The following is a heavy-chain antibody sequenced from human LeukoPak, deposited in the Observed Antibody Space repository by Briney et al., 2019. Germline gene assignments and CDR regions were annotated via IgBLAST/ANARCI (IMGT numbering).Heavy chain of an antibody. V-gene: IGHV4-34*01. D-gene: IGHD2-2*01. CDR1: GGSFSGYY. Sequence: SETLSLTCAVYGGSFSGYYWSWIRQPPGKGLECIGEINHSGSTNYNPSLKSRVTISVDTSKNQFSLKLSSVTAADTAVYYCARDRWSSTSCFDYWGQGTLVTVSS. CDR2: INHSGST. CDR3: ARDRWSSTSCFDY. J-gene: IGHJ4*02.